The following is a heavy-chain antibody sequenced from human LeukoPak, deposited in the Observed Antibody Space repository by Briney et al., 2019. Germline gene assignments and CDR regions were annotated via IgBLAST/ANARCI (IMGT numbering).Heavy chain of an antibody. V-gene: IGHV3-48*04. CDR2: ISSSGSTI. CDR1: AFTFSRYG. J-gene: IGHJ6*04. Sequence: GGSLRLSCAASAFTFSRYGMHWVRQAPGKGLEWVSYISSSGSTIYYADSVKGRFTISRDNAKNSLYLQMNSLRAEDTAVYYCAELGITMIGGVWGKGTTVTISS. CDR3: AELGITMIGGV. D-gene: IGHD3-10*02.